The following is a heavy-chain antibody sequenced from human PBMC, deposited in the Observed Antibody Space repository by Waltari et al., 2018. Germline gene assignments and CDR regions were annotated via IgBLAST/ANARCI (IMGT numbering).Heavy chain of an antibody. CDR3: VVSGYPFDS. CDR1: GFPFRTSW. J-gene: IGHJ4*02. Sequence: EVQLVESGGGLVQPGGSLRLSCAALGFPFRTSWMHWVRQTPGKGLMWVSRINTDGSDKVYADSVKGRFTISRDNAKDTVYLEMNSLRDEDTAVYYCVVSGYPFDSWGQGTLVTVSS. CDR2: INTDGSDK. D-gene: IGHD3-22*01. V-gene: IGHV3-74*01.